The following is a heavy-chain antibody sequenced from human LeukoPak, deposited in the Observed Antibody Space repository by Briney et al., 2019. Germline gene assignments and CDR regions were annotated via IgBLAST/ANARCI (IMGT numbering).Heavy chain of an antibody. D-gene: IGHD6-19*01. CDR2: ISAYNGNT. V-gene: IGHV1-18*01. J-gene: IGHJ3*02. Sequence: ASVKASCKASGYTFTSYGISWVRQAPGQGLEWMGWISAYNGNTNYAQKLQGRVTMTTDTSTSTAYMELRSLRSDDTAVYYCARGLDLWYSSGWPEGHVAFDIWGQGTMVTVSS. CDR3: ARGLDLWYSSGWPEGHVAFDI. CDR1: GYTFTSYG.